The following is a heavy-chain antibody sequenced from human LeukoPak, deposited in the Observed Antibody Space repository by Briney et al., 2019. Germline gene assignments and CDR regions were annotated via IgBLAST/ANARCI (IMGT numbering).Heavy chain of an antibody. J-gene: IGHJ6*03. V-gene: IGHV1-69*06. CDR3: ARGYQPKPARSYYYYYYMDV. Sequence: GASVKVSCKASGGTFSSYAISWVRQAPGQGLEWMGGIIPIFGTANYAQKFQGRVTITADKSTSTAYMELSSLRSEDTAVYYCARGYQPKPARSYYYYYYMDVWGKGTTVTVSS. CDR2: IIPIFGTA. D-gene: IGHD1-14*01. CDR1: GGTFSSYA.